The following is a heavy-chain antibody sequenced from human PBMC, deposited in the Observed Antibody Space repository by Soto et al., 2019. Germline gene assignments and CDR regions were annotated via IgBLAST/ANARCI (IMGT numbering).Heavy chain of an antibody. CDR3: ARFNYGAYFDY. V-gene: IGHV4-59*01. J-gene: IGHJ4*02. CDR2: IYYSGST. D-gene: IGHD4-17*01. CDR1: GGSISSYY. Sequence: ETLSLTCTVSGGSISSYYWSWIRQPPGKGLEWIGYIYYSGSTNYNPSLKSRVTISVDTSKNQFSLKLSSVTAADTAVYYCARFNYGAYFDYWGQGTLVTV.